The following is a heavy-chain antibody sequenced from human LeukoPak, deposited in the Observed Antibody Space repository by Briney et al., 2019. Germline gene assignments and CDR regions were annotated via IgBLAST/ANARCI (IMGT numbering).Heavy chain of an antibody. J-gene: IGHJ6*03. Sequence: AASVKVSCKASGYTFTSYDINWVRQATGQGLEWMGWMNPNSGNTGYAQKFQGRVTITRNTSISTAYMELSSLRSEDTAVYYCARNLVVPAAVPNYYYYYYMDVWGKGTTVTVSS. D-gene: IGHD2-2*01. CDR1: GYTFTSYD. V-gene: IGHV1-8*03. CDR2: MNPNSGNT. CDR3: ARNLVVPAAVPNYYYYYYMDV.